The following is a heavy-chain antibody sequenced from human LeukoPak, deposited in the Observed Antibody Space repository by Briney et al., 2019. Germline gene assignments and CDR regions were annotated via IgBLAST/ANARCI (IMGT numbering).Heavy chain of an antibody. V-gene: IGHV3-23*01. CDR2: ISCSGGRT. Sequence: GGSLRLPCAGSGFTFRNYAMSWVRQAPGKGLEWVTDISCSGGRTYYADCVKGRFTISRDNSKNTLYLQMNSLRAEDTAVYYCAKDKRDPAMVEYYFDYWGQGTLVTVSS. CDR1: GFTFRNYA. J-gene: IGHJ4*02. CDR3: AKDKRDPAMVEYYFDY. D-gene: IGHD5-18*01.